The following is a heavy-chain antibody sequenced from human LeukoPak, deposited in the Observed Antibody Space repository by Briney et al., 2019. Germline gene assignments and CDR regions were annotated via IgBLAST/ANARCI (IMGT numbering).Heavy chain of an antibody. D-gene: IGHD4-17*01. Sequence: PGESLLLSSAASGFTFSSYARHWVRQAPGKGLEWVAVISYDGSNKSYADSVKGRFTISRDNSKNTLYLQMNSLRAEDTAVYYCAKVYRDNGDYFDFNVWGQGTMVTVSS. J-gene: IGHJ3*01. CDR2: ISYDGSNK. CDR3: AKVYRDNGDYFDFNV. V-gene: IGHV3-30-3*01. CDR1: GFTFSSYA.